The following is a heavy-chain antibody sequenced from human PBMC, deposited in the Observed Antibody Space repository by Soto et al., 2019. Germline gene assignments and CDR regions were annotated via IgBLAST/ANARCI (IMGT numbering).Heavy chain of an antibody. CDR2: INAGNGNT. J-gene: IGHJ4*02. CDR1: GYTFTSYA. D-gene: IGHD3-3*01. V-gene: IGHV1-3*01. CDR3: ARGITIFGVNPAPIDY. Sequence: ASVKVSCKASGYTFTSYAMRWVRQAPGQWLEWMGWINAGNGNTKYSQKFQGRVTITRDTSASTAYMELSSLRSEDTAVYYCARGITIFGVNPAPIDYWGQGTLVTVSS.